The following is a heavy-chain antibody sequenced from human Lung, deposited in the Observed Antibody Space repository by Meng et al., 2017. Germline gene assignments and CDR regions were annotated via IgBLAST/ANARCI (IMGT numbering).Heavy chain of an antibody. J-gene: IGHJ1*01. D-gene: IGHD1-1*01. CDR3: TNDRLNH. Sequence: EVEVVGSGGGLVPPGGSLGLSCAASGFTFAGHWMHGGRQGPGKGLVWVSRINRDGTKPTYADSVKGRFTISRDNAKNTLYLQMNNLRAEDTAFYYCTNDRLNHWGQGALVTVSS. V-gene: IGHV3-74*01. CDR1: GFTFAGHW. CDR2: INRDGTKP.